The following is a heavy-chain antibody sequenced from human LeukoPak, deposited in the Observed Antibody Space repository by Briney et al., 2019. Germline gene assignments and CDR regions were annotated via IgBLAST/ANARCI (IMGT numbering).Heavy chain of an antibody. CDR3: ARERIVVVVAATPGWFDP. CDR1: GGTFSSYA. D-gene: IGHD2-15*01. CDR2: IIPIFGTA. V-gene: IGHV1-69*01. Sequence: SVKVSCKASGGTFSSYAISWVRQAPGQGLEWMGGIIPIFGTANYAQKLQGRVTITADESTSTAYMELSSLRSEDTAVYYCARERIVVVVAATPGWFDPWGQGTLVTVSS. J-gene: IGHJ5*02.